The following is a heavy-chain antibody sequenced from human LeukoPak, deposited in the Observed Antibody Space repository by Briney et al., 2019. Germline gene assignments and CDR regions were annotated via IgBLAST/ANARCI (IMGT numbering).Heavy chain of an antibody. CDR2: IVDDGRIT. CDR3: ARGVYGNGWDF. V-gene: IGHV3-23*01. CDR1: GLTFSSHA. D-gene: IGHD6-19*01. J-gene: IGHJ4*02. Sequence: GGSLRLSCVASGLTFSSHAMNWVRQAPGKGLEWVSGIVDDGRITDYAASVRGRFTVSRDNSKTTLYLQMNSLRVEDTAIYYCARGVYGNGWDFWGQGSLVTVSS.